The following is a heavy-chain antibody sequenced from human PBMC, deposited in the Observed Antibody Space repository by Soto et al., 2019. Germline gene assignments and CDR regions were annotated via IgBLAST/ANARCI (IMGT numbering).Heavy chain of an antibody. CDR1: GFTFSDYY. J-gene: IGHJ4*02. V-gene: IGHV3-30*18. D-gene: IGHD6-13*01. Sequence: QVQLVESGGGLVKPGGSLRLSCAASGFTFSDYYMSWIRQAPGKGLEWVAVISYDGSNKYYADSVKGRFTISRDNSKNTLYLQMNSLRAEDTAVYYCAQAAAASFDYWGQGTLVTVSS. CDR2: ISYDGSNK. CDR3: AQAAAASFDY.